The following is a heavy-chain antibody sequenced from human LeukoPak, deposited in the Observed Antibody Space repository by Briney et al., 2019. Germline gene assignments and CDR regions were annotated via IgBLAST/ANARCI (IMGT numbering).Heavy chain of an antibody. J-gene: IGHJ6*02. D-gene: IGHD2-2*01. V-gene: IGHV3-23*01. CDR2: ITGSGGTT. CDR1: GFTFSSYA. CDR3: AKGRYCDSTTCAYHGLDV. Sequence: PGGSLRLSCAASGFTFSSYAMSWVRRAPGKGLKWVSTITGSGGTTNYADSVKGRFTISRDNSKNTLSLQVNSLSAEDTAVYYCAKGRYCDSTTCAYHGLDVWGQGTTVTVSS.